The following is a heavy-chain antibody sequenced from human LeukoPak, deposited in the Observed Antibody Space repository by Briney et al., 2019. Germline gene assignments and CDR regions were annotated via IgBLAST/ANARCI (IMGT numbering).Heavy chain of an antibody. Sequence: GASVKVSCKVSGYALTELSIHWVRQAPGRGFEWMGGVDPKDGETIYAQNFQDRVTVTDDRSTDTSYMELRGLTSEDTALYYCAGDVLVSGGSHYHGFWGQGTLVTVSS. CDR1: GYALTELS. CDR3: AGDVLVSGGSHYHGF. D-gene: IGHD3-10*01. J-gene: IGHJ4*02. CDR2: VDPKDGET. V-gene: IGHV1-24*01.